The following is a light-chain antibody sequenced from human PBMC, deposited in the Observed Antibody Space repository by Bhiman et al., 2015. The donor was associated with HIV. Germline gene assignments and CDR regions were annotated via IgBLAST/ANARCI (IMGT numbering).Light chain of an antibody. CDR3: SSYTSSSTLL. Sequence: QSALTQPASVSGSPGQSITISCTGTSSDVGAYNYVSWYQQHPGKAPKLMIYDVIKRPSGVSNRFSGSKSGNTASLTISGLQAEDEADYYCSSYTSSSTLLFGGGTKLTVL. V-gene: IGLV2-14*01. CDR1: SSDVGAYNY. CDR2: DVI. J-gene: IGLJ2*01.